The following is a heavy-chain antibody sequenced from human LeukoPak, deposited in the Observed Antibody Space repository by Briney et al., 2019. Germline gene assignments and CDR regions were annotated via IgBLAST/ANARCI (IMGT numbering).Heavy chain of an antibody. Sequence: PSETLSLTCTVSGGSISSYYWSWIRQPPGKGLEWIGYIYYSGSTNYNPSLKSRVTISVDTSKNQFSLKLSSVTAADTAVYYCAAGIAVAGNDALDIWGQGTMVTVSS. D-gene: IGHD6-19*01. CDR3: AAGIAVAGNDALDI. CDR1: GGSISSYY. CDR2: IYYSGST. V-gene: IGHV4-59*01. J-gene: IGHJ3*02.